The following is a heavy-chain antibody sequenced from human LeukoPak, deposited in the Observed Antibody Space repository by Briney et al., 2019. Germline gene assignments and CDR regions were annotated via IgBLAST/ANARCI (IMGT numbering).Heavy chain of an antibody. CDR1: GYTFTGYN. V-gene: IGHV1-2*02. CDR3: TRESTGMAITPSDY. D-gene: IGHD5-24*01. CDR2: ISPNSGGT. Sequence: ASVKVSRTASGYTFTGYNMHWVRHTPGHGLEWRGWISPNSGGTNYAQKFQGRVTMTMATSISTAYMELRSLRSDDTAVYYCTRESTGMAITPSDYWGQGNLVTVSS. J-gene: IGHJ4*02.